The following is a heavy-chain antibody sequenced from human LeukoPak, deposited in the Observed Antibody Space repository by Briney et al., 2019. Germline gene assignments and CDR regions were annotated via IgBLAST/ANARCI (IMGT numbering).Heavy chain of an antibody. J-gene: IGHJ4*02. CDR2: ISFHEVNK. CDR1: GFTFSTYA. Sequence: PGGSLRLSCAASGFTFSTYAIHWVRQAPGKGLEWVAVISFHEVNKYYVDSVRGRFTISRDNSKNTLYLQMNSLRAEDTAIYYCARDAAYGSGSYLDYWGLGTLVTVSS. D-gene: IGHD3-10*01. CDR3: ARDAAYGSGSYLDY. V-gene: IGHV3-30-3*01.